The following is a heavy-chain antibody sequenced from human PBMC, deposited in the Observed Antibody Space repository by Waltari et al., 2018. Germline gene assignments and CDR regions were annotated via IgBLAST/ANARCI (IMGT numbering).Heavy chain of an antibody. CDR1: GFPFRSHA. Sequence: EVQLVESGGGLVQPGGSLSLSCVASGFPFRSHAMSWVRQAPGKGLEWVSAISGSGGSTYYADSVKGRFTISRDNSKNTLYLQMNSLRAEDTAVYYCAKSPPGLLYYFDYWGQGTLVTVSS. V-gene: IGHV3-23*04. D-gene: IGHD2-15*01. CDR3: AKSPPGLLYYFDY. CDR2: ISGSGGST. J-gene: IGHJ4*02.